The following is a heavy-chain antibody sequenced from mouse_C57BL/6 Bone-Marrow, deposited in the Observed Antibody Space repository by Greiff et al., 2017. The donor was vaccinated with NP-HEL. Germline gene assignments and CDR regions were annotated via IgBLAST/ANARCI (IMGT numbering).Heavy chain of an antibody. CDR2: IYPGSGNT. CDR1: GYTFTDYY. V-gene: IGHV1-76*01. J-gene: IGHJ3*01. D-gene: IGHD1-1*01. Sequence: QVQLQQSGAELVRPGASVKLSCKASGYTFTDYYINWVKQRPGQGLEWIARIYPGSGNTYYNEKFKGKATLTAEKSSSTAYMQLSSLTSEDSAVYFCARGDYGSSYNWFAYWGQGTLVTVSA. CDR3: ARGDYGSSYNWFAY.